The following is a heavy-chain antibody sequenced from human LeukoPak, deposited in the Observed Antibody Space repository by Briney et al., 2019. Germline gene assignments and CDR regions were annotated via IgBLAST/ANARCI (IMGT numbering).Heavy chain of an antibody. CDR3: AREGYSSSSAYY. Sequence: ASVKVSCTASGYTFTGYYMHWVRQAPGQGLEWVGLINPNSGGTNYAQKFQGRVTMTRDTSISTAYMELSRLRSDDTAVYYCAREGYSSSSAYYWGQGTLVTVSS. J-gene: IGHJ4*02. V-gene: IGHV1-2*02. CDR2: INPNSGGT. CDR1: GYTFTGYY. D-gene: IGHD6-6*01.